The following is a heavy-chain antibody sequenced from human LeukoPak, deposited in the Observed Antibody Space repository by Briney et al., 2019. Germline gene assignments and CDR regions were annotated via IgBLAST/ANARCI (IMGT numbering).Heavy chain of an antibody. Sequence: GGSLRLSCTASGFIFSNYWMTWVRQAPGKGLEWVSYISSSSSTIYYADSVKGRFTISRDNAKNSLYLQMNSLRAEDTAVYYCARDRHDSSGYYYEFDYWGQETLVTVSS. D-gene: IGHD3-22*01. J-gene: IGHJ4*02. CDR1: GFIFSNYW. CDR2: ISSSSSTI. CDR3: ARDRHDSSGYYYEFDY. V-gene: IGHV3-48*04.